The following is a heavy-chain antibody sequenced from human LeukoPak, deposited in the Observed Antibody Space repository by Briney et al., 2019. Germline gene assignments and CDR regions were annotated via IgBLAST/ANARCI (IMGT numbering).Heavy chain of an antibody. CDR3: AKDLYSSSSDY. Sequence: PGGSLRLSCAASGLTFSNNAMTWVRQAPGKGLEWVSSISGSGGDTYYADSVQGRFAISRDNSRTTLYLQMNRLRDEDTAVYYCAKDLYSSSSDYWGQGTLVTVSS. CDR2: ISGSGGDT. CDR1: GLTFSNNA. J-gene: IGHJ4*02. V-gene: IGHV3-23*01. D-gene: IGHD6-6*01.